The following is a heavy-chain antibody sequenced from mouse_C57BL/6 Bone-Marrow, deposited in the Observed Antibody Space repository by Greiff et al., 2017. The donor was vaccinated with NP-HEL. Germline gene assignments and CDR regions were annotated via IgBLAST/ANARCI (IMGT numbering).Heavy chain of an antibody. CDR3: ARRYRGLYYYAMDY. CDR2: ISSGSSTI. CDR1: GFTFSDYG. Sequence: EVMLVESGGGLVKPGGSLKLSCAASGFTFSDYGMHWVRQAPEKGLEWVAYISSGSSTIYYADKVKGRFTISIDNAKNTLFLQMTSLRSEDTAMYYCARRYRGLYYYAMDYWGQGTSVTVSS. V-gene: IGHV5-17*01. D-gene: IGHD2-12*01. J-gene: IGHJ4*01.